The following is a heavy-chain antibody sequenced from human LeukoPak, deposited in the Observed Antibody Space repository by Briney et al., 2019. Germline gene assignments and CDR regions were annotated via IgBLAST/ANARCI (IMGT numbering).Heavy chain of an antibody. CDR1: GFTFSNYG. CDR2: ISGSGGST. J-gene: IGHJ4*02. D-gene: IGHD3-10*01. CDR3: AKSGDGRTDY. V-gene: IGHV3-23*01. Sequence: GGSLRLSCAASGFTFSNYGMSWVRQAPGKGLEWVSAISGSGGSTYYAHSVKGRFTISRDNSKNTLYLQMSSLRAEDTAVYYCAKSGDGRTDYWGQGTLVTVSS.